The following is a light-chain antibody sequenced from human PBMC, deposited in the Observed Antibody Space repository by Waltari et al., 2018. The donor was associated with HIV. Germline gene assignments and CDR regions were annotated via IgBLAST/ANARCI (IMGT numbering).Light chain of an antibody. CDR1: SGSVSTSYY. J-gene: IGLJ3*02. V-gene: IGLV8-61*01. CDR3: GLYMGSGPWV. CDR2: RTI. Sequence: QTVVTQEPSFSVSPGGTVTLTCGLSSGSVSTSYYTSWYQQTPGQAPRMLVPRTISCPYGVPDRCAGSSGGNKAALSIAGPQADDESVYYCGLYMGSGPWVFGGGTKLTVL.